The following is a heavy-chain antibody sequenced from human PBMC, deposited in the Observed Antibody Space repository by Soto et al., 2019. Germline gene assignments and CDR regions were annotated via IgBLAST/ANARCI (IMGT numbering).Heavy chain of an antibody. Sequence: QVQLQESGPGLVKPSGTLSLTCAVSGGSISSSDWWSWVRQPPGKGLEWVGEIHHSGSTNYNPSLKSRVTISVDKSEKQFSLNLNSVTAADTAVYYCASRPTGGPLWGQGTLVTVSS. CDR2: IHHSGST. CDR3: ASRPTGGPL. CDR1: GGSISSSDW. D-gene: IGHD2-8*02. V-gene: IGHV4-4*02. J-gene: IGHJ4*02.